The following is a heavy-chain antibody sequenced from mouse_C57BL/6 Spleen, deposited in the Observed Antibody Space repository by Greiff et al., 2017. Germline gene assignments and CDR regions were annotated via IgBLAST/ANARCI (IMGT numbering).Heavy chain of an antibody. J-gene: IGHJ3*01. Sequence: VQLQESGAELVRPGASVTLSCKASGYTFTDYEMHWVKQTPVHGLEGIGAIDPGTGGTAYNQKFKGKAILTADKSSSTAYMELRSLTSEDSAVYCCTRDGPPFAYWGQGTLVTVSA. CDR3: TRDGPPFAY. CDR2: IDPGTGGT. CDR1: GYTFTDYE. D-gene: IGHD2-3*01. V-gene: IGHV1-15*01.